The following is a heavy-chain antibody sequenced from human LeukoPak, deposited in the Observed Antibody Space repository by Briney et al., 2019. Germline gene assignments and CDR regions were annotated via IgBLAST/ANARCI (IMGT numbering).Heavy chain of an antibody. Sequence: ASVKVSCKASGYTFTSYGISWVRQAPGQGLEWMGWISAYNGNTNYAQKLQGRVTMTTDTSTSTAYMELRSLRSDDTAVYYCARVNVLLWFGEFHGGVWFDPWGQGTLVTVSS. CDR2: ISAYNGNT. D-gene: IGHD3-10*01. CDR1: GYTFTSYG. V-gene: IGHV1-18*01. J-gene: IGHJ5*02. CDR3: ARVNVLLWFGEFHGGVWFDP.